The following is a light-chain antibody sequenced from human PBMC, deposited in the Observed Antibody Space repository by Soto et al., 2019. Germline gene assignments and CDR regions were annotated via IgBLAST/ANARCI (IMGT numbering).Light chain of an antibody. J-gene: IGKJ1*01. V-gene: IGKV1-5*01. Sequence: DIQMPQYPSTLSASVGDRVTITCRASQSISSWLAWYQQKPGKAPKLLIYDASSLESGVPSRFSGSGSGTEFILTISSLQPDDFATYYCQQYNSYSPWTFGQGTKVDIK. CDR1: QSISSW. CDR3: QQYNSYSPWT. CDR2: DAS.